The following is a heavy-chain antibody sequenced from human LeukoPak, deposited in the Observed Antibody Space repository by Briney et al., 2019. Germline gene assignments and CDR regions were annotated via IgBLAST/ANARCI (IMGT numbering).Heavy chain of an antibody. Sequence: PGGSLRLSCAASGFTFSSYWMSWVRQAPGKGLEWVANIKQDGSEKYYADSVKGRFTISRDNAKNSLYLQMNSLRAEDTALYYCAKDLRRSSSWPNEPDSDYWGQGTLVTVSS. CDR1: GFTFSSYW. CDR3: AKDLRRSSSWPNEPDSDY. D-gene: IGHD6-13*01. J-gene: IGHJ4*02. CDR2: IKQDGSEK. V-gene: IGHV3-7*03.